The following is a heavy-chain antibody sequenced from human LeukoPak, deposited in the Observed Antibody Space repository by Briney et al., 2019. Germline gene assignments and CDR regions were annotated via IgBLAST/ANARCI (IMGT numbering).Heavy chain of an antibody. D-gene: IGHD6-13*01. CDR3: ARGTGYSSSWYVY. J-gene: IGHJ4*02. V-gene: IGHV4-59*01. Sequence: SETPSLTCTVSGGSISSYYWSWIRQPPGKGLEWIGYIYYSGSTNYNPSLKSRVTISVDTSKNQFSLKLSSVTAADTAVYYCARGTGYSSSWYVYWGQGTLVTVSS. CDR2: IYYSGST. CDR1: GGSISSYY.